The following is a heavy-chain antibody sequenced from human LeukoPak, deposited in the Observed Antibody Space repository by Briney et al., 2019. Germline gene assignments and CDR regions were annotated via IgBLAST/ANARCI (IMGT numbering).Heavy chain of an antibody. V-gene: IGHV1-2*02. D-gene: IGHD2-2*02. Sequence: GASVKVSCKASGYTFTGYYMHWVRQAPGQGLEWMGWINPNSGGTTYAQIFQGRVTMTRDTSISTAYMELSRLRSDDTAVYYCARRVPAGIGAFDIWGQGTMVTVSS. J-gene: IGHJ3*02. CDR1: GYTFTGYY. CDR2: INPNSGGT. CDR3: ARRVPAGIGAFDI.